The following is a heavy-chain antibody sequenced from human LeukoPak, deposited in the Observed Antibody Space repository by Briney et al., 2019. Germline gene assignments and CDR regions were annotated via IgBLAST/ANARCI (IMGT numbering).Heavy chain of an antibody. CDR3: ARARRLYDSSSYYYFDY. CDR1: GFTVSSNS. D-gene: IGHD3-22*01. Sequence: GGSLRLSCAASGFTVSSNSMSWVRQAPGKGLDRVSVIYSGGSTYYADSVKGRFTISRDTSKNTLSLQMNSLRAEDTTVYFCARARRLYDSSSYYYFDYWGQGTLVTVSS. J-gene: IGHJ4*02. CDR2: IYSGGST. V-gene: IGHV3-53*01.